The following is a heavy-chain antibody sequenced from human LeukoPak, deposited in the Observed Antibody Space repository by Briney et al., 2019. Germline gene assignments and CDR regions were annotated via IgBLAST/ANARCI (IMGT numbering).Heavy chain of an antibody. V-gene: IGHV3-21*01. Sequence: GGSLRLSCAASGFTFSSYSMNWVRQAPGKGLEWVSPISSSSSYIYYADSVKGRFTISRDNAKNSLYLQMNSLRAEDTAVYYCARSSMDYYDSSGYYFDYWGQGTLVTVSS. CDR2: ISSSSSYI. J-gene: IGHJ4*02. CDR3: ARSSMDYYDSSGYYFDY. D-gene: IGHD3-22*01. CDR1: GFTFSSYS.